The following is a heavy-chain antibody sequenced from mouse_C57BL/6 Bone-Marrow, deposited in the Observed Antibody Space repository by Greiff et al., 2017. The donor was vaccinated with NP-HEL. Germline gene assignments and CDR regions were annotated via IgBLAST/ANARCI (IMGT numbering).Heavy chain of an antibody. J-gene: IGHJ4*01. D-gene: IGHD2-4*01. CDR3: TRWDDYDAEGYYYAMDY. CDR1: GFTFSSYA. Sequence: DVMLVESGEGLVKPGGSLKLSCAASGFTFSSYAMSWVRQTPEKRLEWVAYISSGGDYIYYADTVKGRFTISRDNARNTLYLQMSSLKSEDTAMYYCTRWDDYDAEGYYYAMDYWGQGTSVTVSS. CDR2: ISSGGDYI. V-gene: IGHV5-9-1*02.